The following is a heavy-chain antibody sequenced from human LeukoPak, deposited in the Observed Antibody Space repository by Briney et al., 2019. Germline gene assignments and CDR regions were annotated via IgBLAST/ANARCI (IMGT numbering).Heavy chain of an antibody. CDR3: AKDRDDYVWGSYLGAFDI. D-gene: IGHD3-16*01. CDR2: ISGTGNRT. CDR1: GFTFSSYA. J-gene: IGHJ3*02. V-gene: IGHV3-23*01. Sequence: GGSLRLSCAASGFTFSSYAMGWVRQAPGKGLEWVSAISGTGNRTYYADSVKGRFTISRDNSKNTLYLQMNSLRAEDTAVFYCAKDRDDYVWGSYLGAFDIWGQGTMVTVSS.